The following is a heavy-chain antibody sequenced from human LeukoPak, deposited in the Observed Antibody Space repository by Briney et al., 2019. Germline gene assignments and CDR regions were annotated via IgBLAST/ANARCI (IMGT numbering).Heavy chain of an antibody. Sequence: SGTLSLTCAVYGGSFSGYYWSWIRQPPGKGREWIGYISYSGSTNYNPSLKSRVTISIDTSKNQFSLKLRSVTAADTAIYYCARQGYDILTGYIDAFDIWGQGTMVTVSS. J-gene: IGHJ3*02. D-gene: IGHD3-9*01. V-gene: IGHV4-59*08. CDR2: ISYSGST. CDR1: GGSFSGYY. CDR3: ARQGYDILTGYIDAFDI.